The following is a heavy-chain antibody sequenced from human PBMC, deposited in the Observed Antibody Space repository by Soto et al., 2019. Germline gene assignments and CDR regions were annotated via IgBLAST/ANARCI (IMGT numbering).Heavy chain of an antibody. CDR3: AKDGGARRVAAPEYFQH. CDR1: GFTFSSYA. D-gene: IGHD6-19*01. CDR2: ISGSGGST. Sequence: EVQLLESGGGLVQPGGSLRLSCAASGFTFSSYAMSWVRQAPGKGLEWVSAISGSGGSTYYADSVKGRFTISRDNSKNSLYLQMNSLRAEDTAVYYCAKDGGARRVAAPEYFQHWGQGTLVTVSS. J-gene: IGHJ1*01. V-gene: IGHV3-23*01.